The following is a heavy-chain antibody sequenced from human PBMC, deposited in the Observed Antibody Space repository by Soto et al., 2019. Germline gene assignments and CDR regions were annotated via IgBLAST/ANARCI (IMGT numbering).Heavy chain of an antibody. Sequence: QVQLVQSGAEVKKPGASVKVSCKASGDTFTDYYIHWVRQAPGQGLEWMGTVNPSGGHTTYAQHFLGRRTRTSDTATSTLYMELTSMTSEDTAVYYCERGGHVVVVTAALDYWGQGTLVTVSS. D-gene: IGHD2-21*02. CDR2: VNPSGGHT. V-gene: IGHV1-46*01. CDR3: ERGGHVVVVTAALDY. CDR1: GDTFTDYY. J-gene: IGHJ4*02.